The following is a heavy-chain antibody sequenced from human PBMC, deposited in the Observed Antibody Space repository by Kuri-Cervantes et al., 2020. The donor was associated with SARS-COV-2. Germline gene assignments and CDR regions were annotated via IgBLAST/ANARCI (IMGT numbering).Heavy chain of an antibody. Sequence: GGSLRLSCKGSGCSFSNFWIAWVRQMPGKGLEWMGIIYPGDSDTRYSPSFQGQVTISADKSISTAYLQWASLKASDTAMYYCAIPRRDYGSGSRYGGFDYWGQGTLVTVS. J-gene: IGHJ4*02. CDR3: AIPRRDYGSGSRYGGFDY. D-gene: IGHD3-10*01. CDR1: GCSFSNFW. V-gene: IGHV5-51*01. CDR2: IYPGDSDT.